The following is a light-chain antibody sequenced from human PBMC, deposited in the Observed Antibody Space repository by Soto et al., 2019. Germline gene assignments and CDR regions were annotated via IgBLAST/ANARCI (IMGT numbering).Light chain of an antibody. Sequence: QSVLTQPPSASGTPGQRVTISCSGTTSNIGSNTVSWYQHLPGTAPKLLIYSNDQRPSGVPDRFSVSKSGTSASLAISGLQSEDEADYYCAIWDLTLSAGVFGGGTKLTVL. CDR3: AIWDLTLSAGV. J-gene: IGLJ3*02. CDR1: TSNIGSNT. V-gene: IGLV1-44*01. CDR2: SND.